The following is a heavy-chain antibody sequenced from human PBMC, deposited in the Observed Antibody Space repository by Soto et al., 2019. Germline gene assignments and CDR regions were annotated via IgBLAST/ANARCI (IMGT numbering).Heavy chain of an antibody. CDR3: ARDSGSYYFVLAPYYYMDV. CDR2: IIPILGIA. Sequence: ASVKVSCKASGGTFSSYTISWVRQAPGQGLEWMGRIIPILGIANYAQKFQGRVTITADKSTSTAYMELSSLRSEDTAVYYCARDSGSYYFVLAPYYYMDVWGKGTTVTAP. V-gene: IGHV1-69*04. CDR1: GGTFSSYT. J-gene: IGHJ6*03. D-gene: IGHD3-10*01.